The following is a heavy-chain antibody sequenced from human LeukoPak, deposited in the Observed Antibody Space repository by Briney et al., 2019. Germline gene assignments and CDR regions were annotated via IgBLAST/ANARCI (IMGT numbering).Heavy chain of an antibody. CDR1: GFTFSSYA. J-gene: IGHJ4*02. Sequence: GRSLRLSCAASGFTFSSYAMHWVRQAPGKGLEWVAVISYDRSNKYYADSVKGRFTISRDNSKNTLYLQMNSLRAEDTAVYYCARDDWEYSSGYSPMDYWGQGTLVTVSS. CDR3: ARDDWEYSSGYSPMDY. D-gene: IGHD3-22*01. V-gene: IGHV3-30-3*01. CDR2: ISYDRSNK.